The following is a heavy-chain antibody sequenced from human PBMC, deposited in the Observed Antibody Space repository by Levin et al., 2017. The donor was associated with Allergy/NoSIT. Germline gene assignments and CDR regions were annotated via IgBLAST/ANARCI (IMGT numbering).Heavy chain of an antibody. J-gene: IGHJ5*02. CDR2: VYYTGDS. V-gene: IGHV4-59*13. CDR1: GDSIYDYY. D-gene: IGHD3-16*02. Sequence: SETLSLTCTVSGDSIYDYYWTWIHQPPEKELEWIGNVYYTGDSDYNPSLKSRVTMSVDTFQNQFSLKLTAVTPEDTAIYYCAREYYWENWRYRGTWFDPWGPGTPVIVSS. CDR3: AREYYWENWRYRGTWFDP.